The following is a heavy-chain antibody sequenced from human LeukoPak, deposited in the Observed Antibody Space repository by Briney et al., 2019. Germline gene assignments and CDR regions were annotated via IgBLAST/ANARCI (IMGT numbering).Heavy chain of an antibody. J-gene: IGHJ6*03. CDR1: GGSISSITYY. V-gene: IGHV4-39*07. CDR3: ARERVLLWFGGPEYYYYYMDV. CDR2: NYYSGTT. Sequence: SETLSLTCTVSGGSISSITYYWGWIRQPPGKGLEWIGSNYYSGTTYYNPSLKSRVTISVDTSKNQFSLSLSSVTAADTAVYYCARERVLLWFGGPEYYYYYMDVWGKGTTVTISS. D-gene: IGHD3-10*01.